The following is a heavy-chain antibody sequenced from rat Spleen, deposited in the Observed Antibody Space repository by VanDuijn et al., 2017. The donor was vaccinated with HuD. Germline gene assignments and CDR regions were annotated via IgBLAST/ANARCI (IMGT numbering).Heavy chain of an antibody. Sequence: EVQLVESGGGLVQPGGSLRLSCVASGFTFKNYWMTWIRQAPGKGLEWVASITNASGRTYYPDSVKGRFTISRDTAQNTLYLQMNSLRSEDTATYYCARHGGLRNWFAYWGQGTLVTVSS. V-gene: IGHV5-31*01. CDR1: GFTFKNYW. CDR3: ARHGGLRNWFAY. J-gene: IGHJ3*01. CDR2: ITNASGRT. D-gene: IGHD1-11*01.